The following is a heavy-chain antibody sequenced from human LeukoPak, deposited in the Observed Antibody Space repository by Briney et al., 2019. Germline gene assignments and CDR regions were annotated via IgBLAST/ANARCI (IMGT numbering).Heavy chain of an antibody. Sequence: TGGPLRLFCAASGFTFRSYWMSWVRQAPGKGLEGVANMKLDGSEEYYVDSVKGRFTISSDNAKNSLYLQMNSLRVDDTAVYYCARWARYCSSGSCYSWFDPWGQGTLVTVSS. CDR3: ARWARYCSSGSCYSWFDP. CDR2: MKLDGSEE. J-gene: IGHJ5*02. D-gene: IGHD2-15*01. CDR1: GFTFRSYW. V-gene: IGHV3-7*01.